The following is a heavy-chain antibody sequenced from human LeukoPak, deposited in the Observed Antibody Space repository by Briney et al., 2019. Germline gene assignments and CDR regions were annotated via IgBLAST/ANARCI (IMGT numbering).Heavy chain of an antibody. CDR2: ISSSSSYI. CDR1: GFTFSSYS. CDR3: ARASSSWFDY. V-gene: IGHV3-21*01. D-gene: IGHD6-13*01. J-gene: IGHJ4*02. Sequence: GGSLRLSCAASGFTFSSYSMNWVRQAPGKGLEWVSSISSSSSYIYYADSVKGRFTISRDNAKNSLYPQMNSLRAEDTAVYYCARASSSWFDYWGQGTLVTVSS.